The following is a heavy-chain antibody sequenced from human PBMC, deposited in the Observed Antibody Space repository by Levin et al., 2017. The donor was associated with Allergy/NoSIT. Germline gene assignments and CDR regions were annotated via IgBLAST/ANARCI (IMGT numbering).Heavy chain of an antibody. Sequence: PGGSLRLSCKGSGYTFTSYWISWVRQTPGKGLEWMGRIDPSDSYTNYSPSFQGHVTTSAEKSITTAYLQWSSLKASDTAMYYCARHRNLEAFDIWGQGTMVTVSS. D-gene: IGHD1-14*01. CDR3: ARHRNLEAFDI. CDR1: GYTFTSYW. V-gene: IGHV5-10-1*01. J-gene: IGHJ3*02. CDR2: IDPSDSYT.